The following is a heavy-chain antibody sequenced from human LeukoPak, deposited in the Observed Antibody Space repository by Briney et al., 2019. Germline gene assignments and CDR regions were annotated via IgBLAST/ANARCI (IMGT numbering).Heavy chain of an antibody. V-gene: IGHV3-23*01. CDR2: SGGSRTDP. CDR1: AFTFSSYA. J-gene: IGHJ4*02. CDR3: ARDPYASGSPMDY. Sequence: PGGSLILSCAASAFTFSSYAMSWVRQAPGKGLEWVSGSGGSRTDPFYADSVKCLFTISRDNSKITLFVQMTSLRADDTSVYYCARDPYASGSPMDYWGQGPLVTISS. D-gene: IGHD3-10*01.